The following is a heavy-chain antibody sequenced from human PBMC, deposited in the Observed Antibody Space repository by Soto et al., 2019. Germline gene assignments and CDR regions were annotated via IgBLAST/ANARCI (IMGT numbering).Heavy chain of an antibody. J-gene: IGHJ6*02. V-gene: IGHV5-51*01. CDR2: IYPGDSDT. CDR1: GYRFPSYW. CDR3: ARQGGGSISMVRGVIGPYYYYGMDV. Sequence: SLKISRKGSGYRFPSYWIVCVRQMPGKGLEWMGIIYPGDSDTRYSPSFQGQVTISADKSISTAYLQWSSLKASDTAMYYCARQGGGSISMVRGVIGPYYYYGMDVWGQGTTVTVSS. D-gene: IGHD3-10*01.